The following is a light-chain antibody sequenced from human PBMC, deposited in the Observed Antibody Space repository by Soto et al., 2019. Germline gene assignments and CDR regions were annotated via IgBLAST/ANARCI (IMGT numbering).Light chain of an antibody. J-gene: IGLJ2*01. CDR2: TDN. Sequence: QSVLTQPPSASGTPGQRVTISCSGSSSNIGSNFVYWYQQLPGTAPKLLIFTDNQRPSGAPDRFSGSKSGTSASLAISGLRSDDEADYYCAAWDDTLSGHVVFGGGTKLTVL. V-gene: IGLV1-47*02. CDR3: AAWDDTLSGHVV. CDR1: SSNIGSNF.